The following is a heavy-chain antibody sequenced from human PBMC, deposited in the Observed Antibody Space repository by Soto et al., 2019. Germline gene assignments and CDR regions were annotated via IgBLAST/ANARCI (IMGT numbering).Heavy chain of an antibody. J-gene: IGHJ4*02. D-gene: IGHD2-15*01. Sequence: SETLSLTCTVSVGSIRNVYWSWIRQPPGKGLEWIGFIYHSGNTKYNPSLKSRVTISIDTSNNQFSLSLKSVTAADTAVYFCARAHAPTLPFDYWGQGTLVTVSS. CDR1: VGSIRNVY. CDR2: IYHSGNT. V-gene: IGHV4-59*01. CDR3: ARAHAPTLPFDY.